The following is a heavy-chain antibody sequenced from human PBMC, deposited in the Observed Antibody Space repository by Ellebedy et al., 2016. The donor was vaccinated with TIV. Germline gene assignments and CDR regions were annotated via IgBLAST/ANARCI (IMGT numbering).Heavy chain of an antibody. J-gene: IGHJ4*02. Sequence: GESLKISCEASGFTFSSYAMSWVRQAPGKGLECVSAISDRGGRTYYADSVKGRFAISRDDSKNTLYLQMNSLRAEDTAIYYCAKSLPPMIVVVMQIDYWGQGTLVTVSS. D-gene: IGHD3-22*01. CDR3: AKSLPPMIVVVMQIDY. V-gene: IGHV3-23*01. CDR1: GFTFSSYA. CDR2: ISDRGGRT.